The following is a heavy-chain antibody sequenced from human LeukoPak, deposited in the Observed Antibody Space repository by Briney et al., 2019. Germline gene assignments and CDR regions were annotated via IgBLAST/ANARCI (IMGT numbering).Heavy chain of an antibody. CDR1: GGSISSSNW. V-gene: IGHV4-4*02. J-gene: IGHJ4*02. D-gene: IGHD2-2*02. Sequence: SGTLSLTCAVSGGSISSSNWWSWVRQPPGKGLEWIGEIYHSGSTNYNPSLKSRVTISVDKSKNQFSLKLSSATAADTAVYYCARVYCSSTSCYTFDYWGQGTLVTVSS. CDR2: IYHSGST. CDR3: ARVYCSSTSCYTFDY.